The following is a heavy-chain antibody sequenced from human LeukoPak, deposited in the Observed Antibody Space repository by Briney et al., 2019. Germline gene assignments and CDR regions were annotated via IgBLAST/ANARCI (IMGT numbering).Heavy chain of an antibody. D-gene: IGHD4-17*01. CDR2: IRSKANSYAT. CDR1: GFTFSGSA. Sequence: GGSPRLSCAASGFTFSGSAMHWVRQASGKGLEWVGRIRSKANSYATAYAASVKGRFTISRDDSKNTAYLQMNSLKTGDTAVYYCTRRGHDYGDENPPFDYWGQGTLVTVSS. J-gene: IGHJ4*02. CDR3: TRRGHDYGDENPPFDY. V-gene: IGHV3-73*01.